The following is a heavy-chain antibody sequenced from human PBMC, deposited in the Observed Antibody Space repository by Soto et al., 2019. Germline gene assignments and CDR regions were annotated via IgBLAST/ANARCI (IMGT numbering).Heavy chain of an antibody. CDR1: GYTFISND. J-gene: IGHJ3*02. Sequence: QVQLVQSGAEVKKPGASVKVSCSASGYTFISNDINWVRQAPGQGLEWMGWMNPNTGNTGYAQKFQGRVSMTRSTSINTAYMELRSLRSEDTAVYYCASYLDCGGDCYSDAFDNWGQGTVVTVSS. CDR2: MNPNTGNT. D-gene: IGHD2-21*01. CDR3: ASYLDCGGDCYSDAFDN. V-gene: IGHV1-8*01.